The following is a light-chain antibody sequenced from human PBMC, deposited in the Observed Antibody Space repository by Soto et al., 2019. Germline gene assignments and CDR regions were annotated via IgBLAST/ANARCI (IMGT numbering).Light chain of an antibody. J-gene: IGKJ5*01. Sequence: ETMLTQSHETLSLSPGERAALSCRASQSVSSNFLAWYQQKPGQAPRLLIYGASSRATGIPDRFSGGGSGTDFTLTISSLEPEDFAVYYCQLRSNWLLTFGQGTRLEIK. CDR3: QLRSNWLLT. V-gene: IGKV3D-20*02. CDR1: QSVSSNF. CDR2: GAS.